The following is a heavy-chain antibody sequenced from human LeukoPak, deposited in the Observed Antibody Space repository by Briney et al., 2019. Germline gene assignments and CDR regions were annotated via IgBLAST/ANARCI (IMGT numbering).Heavy chain of an antibody. V-gene: IGHV3-20*04. CDR3: ARRRVTVVRGVDITSYYFDY. Sequence: TGGSLRLSCAASGFTFDDYGMSWVRHAPGKGLEWVSGINWNGGSTGYADSVKGRFTISRDNAKNSLYLQMNNLRAEDTALYYCARRRVTVVRGVDITSYYFDYWGQGTLVTVSS. J-gene: IGHJ4*02. CDR2: INWNGGST. D-gene: IGHD3-10*01. CDR1: GFTFDDYG.